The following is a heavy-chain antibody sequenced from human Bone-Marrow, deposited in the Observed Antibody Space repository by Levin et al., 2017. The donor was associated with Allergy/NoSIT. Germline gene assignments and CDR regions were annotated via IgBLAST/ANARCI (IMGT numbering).Heavy chain of an antibody. D-gene: IGHD4-23*01. CDR2: SRNKARSYTT. CDR3: ARVGAVVPNAMDV. V-gene: IGHV3-72*01. CDR1: GFIFSDHY. Sequence: LSGGSLRLSCAVSGFIFSDHYMDWVRQAPGKGLEWVARSRNKARSYTTEYAASVKDRFTISRDDSKNSLYLQMNSLTTEDTAVYYCARVGAVVPNAMDVWGQGTTVSFSS. J-gene: IGHJ6*02.